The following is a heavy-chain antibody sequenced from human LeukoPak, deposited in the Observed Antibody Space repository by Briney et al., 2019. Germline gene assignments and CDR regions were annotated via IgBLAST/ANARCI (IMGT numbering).Heavy chain of an antibody. Sequence: GSLRLSFAASGFTFSTSAMSWVRQAPGKGLEWVSSISGSGGSTYYADSVKGRFTISRDNSRNTLYLQMNSLRAEDTAVYYCAKQGIQLWLPYYWGQGALVTVSS. J-gene: IGHJ4*02. CDR1: GFTFSTSA. CDR2: ISGSGGST. D-gene: IGHD5-18*01. V-gene: IGHV3-23*01. CDR3: AKQGIQLWLPYY.